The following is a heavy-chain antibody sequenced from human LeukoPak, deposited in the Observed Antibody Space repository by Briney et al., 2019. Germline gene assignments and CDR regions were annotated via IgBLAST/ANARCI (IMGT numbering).Heavy chain of an antibody. CDR1: GGSISSYY. V-gene: IGHV4-59*08. CDR2: IYYSGST. Sequence: PSETLSLTCTVSGGSISSYYWSWIRQPPGKGLEWIGYIYYSGSTNYNPSLKSRVTISVDTSKNQFSLKLSSVTAADTAVYYCARLEQFDGYPDYWGQGTLVTVSS. CDR3: ARLEQFDGYPDY. J-gene: IGHJ4*02. D-gene: IGHD5-18*01.